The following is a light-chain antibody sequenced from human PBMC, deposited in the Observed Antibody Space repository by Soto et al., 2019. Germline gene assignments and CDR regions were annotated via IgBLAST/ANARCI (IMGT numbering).Light chain of an antibody. CDR3: QQYDTLSFT. CDR2: AAS. V-gene: IGKV1-9*01. J-gene: IGKJ3*01. Sequence: IQLTQSPSSLSASIGDRVTIPCRASQAISTYLAWYQHKPGKAPKLLLSAASTLQSGVPSRFSGSGSGTDFSLTISSLQPEDFATYYCQQYDTLSFTFGPGTKVDIK. CDR1: QAISTY.